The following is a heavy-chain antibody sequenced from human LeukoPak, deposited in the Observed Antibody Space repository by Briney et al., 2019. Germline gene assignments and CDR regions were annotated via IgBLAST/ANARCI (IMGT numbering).Heavy chain of an antibody. CDR2: IDPSDSYT. D-gene: IGHD4-11*01. Sequence: GESLKISCKGSGYRFTNYWIGWVGQVPGKGLEWMGRIDPSDSYTNYSPSFQGHDTISADNSISTAYLQWSSLKASDTAMYYCARHPTVTTFDYWGQGTLVTVSS. CDR3: ARHPTVTTFDY. J-gene: IGHJ4*02. CDR1: GYRFTNYW. V-gene: IGHV5-10-1*01.